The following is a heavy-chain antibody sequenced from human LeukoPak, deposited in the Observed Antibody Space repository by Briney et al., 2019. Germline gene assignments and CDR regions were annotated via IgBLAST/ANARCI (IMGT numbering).Heavy chain of an antibody. Sequence: PGGSLRLSCAASGFTFSSAPMSWVRQAPGKGLEWVSVIGGSGGNTNYADSVRGRFTISRDNSKNTLYLQMNGLRAEDTAVYYCAQWHTVDYWGQGTLVTVSS. V-gene: IGHV3-23*01. J-gene: IGHJ4*02. CDR3: AQWHTVDY. D-gene: IGHD2-8*01. CDR1: GFTFSSAP. CDR2: IGGSGGNT.